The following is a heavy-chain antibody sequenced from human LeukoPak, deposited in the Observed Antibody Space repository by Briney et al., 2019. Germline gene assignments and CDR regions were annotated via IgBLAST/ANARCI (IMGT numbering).Heavy chain of an antibody. V-gene: IGHV3-74*01. CDR3: VRSRWGDFDH. CDR1: GFTFSSFW. J-gene: IGHJ4*02. CDR2: IDYDGTTT. Sequence: PGGSLRLSCAASGFTFSSFWMHWVRQAPGKGLLWVSRIDYDGTTTAYADSVKGRFTISRDNAKNTLFLQLNSLRVEDTAVYFCVRSRWGDFDHWGQGNLVTVSS. D-gene: IGHD3-16*01.